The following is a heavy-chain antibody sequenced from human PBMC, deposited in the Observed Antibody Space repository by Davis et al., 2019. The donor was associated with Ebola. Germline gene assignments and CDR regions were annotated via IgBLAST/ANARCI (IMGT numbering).Heavy chain of an antibody. Sequence: SETLSLTCTVSGGSISSSSYYWGWIRQPPGKGLEWIGNFYNSGSTYYNPSLKSRVTISVDTSKNQFSLKLSSVTAADTAVYYCARGLGMGWFDPWGQGTPVTVSS. D-gene: IGHD6-13*01. CDR1: GGSISSSSYY. CDR2: FYNSGST. V-gene: IGHV4-39*01. J-gene: IGHJ5*02. CDR3: ARGLGMGWFDP.